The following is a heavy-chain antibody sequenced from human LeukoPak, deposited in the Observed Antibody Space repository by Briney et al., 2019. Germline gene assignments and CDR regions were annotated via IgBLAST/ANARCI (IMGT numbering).Heavy chain of an antibody. Sequence: SETLSLTCTVSGGSISSSSYYWGWIRQPPGKGLEWIGSIYYSGSTYYNPSLKSRVTISVDTSKNQFSLKLSSVTAADTAVYYCAREIRAGGLRLGELSLYPLWGQGTLVTASS. CDR1: GGSISSSSYY. J-gene: IGHJ4*02. CDR2: IYYSGST. D-gene: IGHD3-16*02. V-gene: IGHV4-39*07. CDR3: AREIRAGGLRLGELSLYPL.